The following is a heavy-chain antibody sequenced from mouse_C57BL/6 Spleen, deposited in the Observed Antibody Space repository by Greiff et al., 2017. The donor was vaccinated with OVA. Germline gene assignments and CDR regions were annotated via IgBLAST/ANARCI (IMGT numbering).Heavy chain of an antibody. V-gene: IGHV1-26*01. CDR3: ARGGYADYFDY. CDR1: GYTFTDYY. J-gene: IGHJ2*01. Sequence: EVQLQQSGPELVKPGASVKISCKASGYTFTDYYMNWVKQSHGKSLEWIGDINPNNGGTSYNQKFKGKATLTVDKSSSTAYMELRSLPSEDSAVYYCARGGYADYFDYWGQGTTLTVSS. CDR2: INPNNGGT. D-gene: IGHD3-2*02.